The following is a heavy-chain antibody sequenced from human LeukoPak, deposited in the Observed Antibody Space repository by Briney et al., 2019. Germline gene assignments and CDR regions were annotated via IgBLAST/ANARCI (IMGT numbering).Heavy chain of an antibody. CDR3: ARQVLLSVYK. CDR2: VFYTEPT. J-gene: IGHJ4*02. Sequence: SDPLSHPCSVSGHSLRTTSYYGHAIRQAPGKGLEWNGTVFYTEPTYYTPSLKSQITIYVQTPKNQFSLTLSALTAAHTAVCFCARQVLLSVYKWGEGAPVTVSS. V-gene: IGHV4-39*01. D-gene: IGHD1-1*01. CDR1: GHSLRTTSYY.